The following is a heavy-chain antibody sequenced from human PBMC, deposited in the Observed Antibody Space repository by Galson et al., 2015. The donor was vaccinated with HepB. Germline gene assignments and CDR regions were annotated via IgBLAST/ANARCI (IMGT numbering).Heavy chain of an antibody. V-gene: IGHV3-73*01. CDR1: GFTFSGSA. CDR2: TRSKPYSYAT. J-gene: IGHJ4*02. D-gene: IGHD4-17*01. CDR3: TRRGDYGDYIDY. Sequence: SLRLSCAASGFTFSGSALHWVRQASGKGLEWVGRTRSKPYSYATEYSALVKGRFTISRDDSKSTAYLQMNTLKTEDTAVYYCTRRGDYGDYIDYWGQGTLVTVSS.